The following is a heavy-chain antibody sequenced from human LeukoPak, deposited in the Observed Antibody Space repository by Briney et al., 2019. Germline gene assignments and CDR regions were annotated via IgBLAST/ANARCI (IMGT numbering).Heavy chain of an antibody. Sequence: RGSLRLSCAASGFTFSSYWMHWVRQAPGKGLVWVSRINSDGSSTNYADSVKGRFTISRDNAENTLYLQMNSLRAEDTAVYYCARGRGNSGWYRGYYFDYWGQGTLVTVSS. D-gene: IGHD6-19*01. V-gene: IGHV3-74*01. CDR3: ARGRGNSGWYRGYYFDY. CDR1: GFTFSSYW. CDR2: INSDGSST. J-gene: IGHJ4*02.